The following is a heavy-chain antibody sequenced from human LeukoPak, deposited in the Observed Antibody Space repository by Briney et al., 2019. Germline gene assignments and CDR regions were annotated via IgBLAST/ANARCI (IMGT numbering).Heavy chain of an antibody. D-gene: IGHD3-10*01. J-gene: IGHJ4*02. CDR3: ARDRELGY. CDR2: IYNSGST. V-gene: IGHV4-59*01. CDR1: GGSISVYY. Sequence: TSETLSLTCTVSGGSISVYYWSWIRQPPGKGLEWIGYIYNSGSTNYNPSLKGRLTISVDTSKNQFSLKLSSATAADTAAYYCARDRELGYWGQGTLVTVSS.